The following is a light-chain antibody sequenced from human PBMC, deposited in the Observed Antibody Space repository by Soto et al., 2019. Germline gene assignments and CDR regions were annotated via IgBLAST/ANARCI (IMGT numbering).Light chain of an antibody. CDR3: QQYNNWPPWT. CDR1: QSVSSN. CDR2: GAS. J-gene: IGKJ1*01. V-gene: IGKV3D-15*01. Sequence: EVVMTQSPATLSVSPGDGATLSCRASQSVSSNLAWYQVKPGQAPRLLIHGASTRAPGIPSRFSGSGSGTEFTLTISSLQSEDFAVYYCQQYNNWPPWTFGQGTKVEIK.